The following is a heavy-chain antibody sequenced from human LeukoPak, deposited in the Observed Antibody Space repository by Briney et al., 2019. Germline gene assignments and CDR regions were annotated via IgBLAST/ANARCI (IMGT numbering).Heavy chain of an antibody. Sequence: SETLSLTCTVSGGSVGSGTYYWSWIRQPAGKGLEWIGRIYTSGSTNYNSSLKSRVTISVDTSKNQFSLTLSSVTAADTAVYYCAGYDILTLTAFDMWGQGTMVTVSS. D-gene: IGHD3-9*01. CDR1: GGSVGSGTYY. J-gene: IGHJ3*02. CDR2: IYTSGST. CDR3: AGYDILTLTAFDM. V-gene: IGHV4-61*02.